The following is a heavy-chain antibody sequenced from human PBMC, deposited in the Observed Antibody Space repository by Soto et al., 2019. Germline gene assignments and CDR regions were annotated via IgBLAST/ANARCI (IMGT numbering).Heavy chain of an antibody. CDR3: AREGGYMVRGVMSYFDY. V-gene: IGHV4-39*02. J-gene: IGHJ4*02. D-gene: IGHD3-10*01. CDR1: GGSISSSSYY. CDR2: IYYSGST. Sequence: SETLSLTCTVSGGSISSSSYYWGWIRQPPGKGLEWIGSIYYSGSTYYNPSLKSRVTISVDTSKNQFSLKLSSVTAADTAVYYCAREGGYMVRGVMSYFDYWGQGTLVT.